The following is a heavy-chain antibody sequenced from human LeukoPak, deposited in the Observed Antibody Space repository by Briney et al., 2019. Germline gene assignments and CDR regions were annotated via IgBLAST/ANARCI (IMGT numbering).Heavy chain of an antibody. CDR1: GYTFTGYY. V-gene: IGHV1-2*02. Sequence: ASVKVSCKASGYTFTGYYMHWVRQAPGQGLEWMGWINPNSGGTNYAQKFQGRVTMTRDTSISTAYMELSRLRSEDTAVYYCARYRPTTAENWFDPWGQGTLVTVSS. D-gene: IGHD1-26*01. CDR3: ARYRPTTAENWFDP. J-gene: IGHJ5*02. CDR2: INPNSGGT.